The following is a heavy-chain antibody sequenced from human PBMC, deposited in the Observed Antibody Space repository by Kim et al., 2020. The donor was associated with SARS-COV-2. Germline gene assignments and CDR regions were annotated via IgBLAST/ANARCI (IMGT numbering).Heavy chain of an antibody. CDR2: ISSSSSYI. CDR1: GFTFSSYS. V-gene: IGHV3-21*01. Sequence: GGSLRLSCAASGFTFSSYSMNWVRQAPGKGLEWVSSISSSSSYIYYADSVKGRFTISRDNAKNSLYLQMNSLRAEDTAVYYCARDTTTVVNEDAFDIWGQGTMVTVSS. D-gene: IGHD4-17*01. CDR3: ARDTTTVVNEDAFDI. J-gene: IGHJ3*02.